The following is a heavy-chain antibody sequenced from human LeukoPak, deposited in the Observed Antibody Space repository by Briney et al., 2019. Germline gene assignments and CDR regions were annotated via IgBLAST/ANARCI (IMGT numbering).Heavy chain of an antibody. J-gene: IGHJ3*02. Sequence: PSETLSLTCGVVDVSLSGYHWSWIRQSPGKGLEWIGEINLSGSTHYNPSLERRVTMSIDTSMNQFSLKLTSVTDADTAMYYCAHFYASGHDAFDIWGPGTLVAVSS. CDR1: DVSLSGYH. CDR2: INLSGST. D-gene: IGHD3-10*01. CDR3: AHFYASGHDAFDI. V-gene: IGHV4-34*01.